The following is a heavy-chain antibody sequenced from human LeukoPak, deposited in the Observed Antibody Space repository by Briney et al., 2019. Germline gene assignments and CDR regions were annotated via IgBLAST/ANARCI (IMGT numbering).Heavy chain of an antibody. CDR3: ARMAPRYYYYYMDV. Sequence: SETLSLTCTVSGGSISNYYWSWIRQPPGKGLEWIGYIYYSGSTNYNPSLKSRVTISVDTSKNQFSLKLSSVTAADTAVYYCARMAPRYYYYYMDVWGKGTTVTVSS. J-gene: IGHJ6*03. D-gene: IGHD5-24*01. V-gene: IGHV4-59*01. CDR1: GGSISNYY. CDR2: IYYSGST.